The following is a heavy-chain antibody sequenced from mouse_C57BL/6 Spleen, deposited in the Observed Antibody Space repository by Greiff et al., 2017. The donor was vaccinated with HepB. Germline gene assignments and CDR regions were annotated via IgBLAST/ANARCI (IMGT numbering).Heavy chain of an antibody. CDR2: IDPSDSYT. D-gene: IGHD2-3*01. CDR1: GYTFTSYW. V-gene: IGHV1-50*01. CDR3: ARGGYYEGY. J-gene: IGHJ2*01. Sequence: QVQLQQSGAELVKPGASVKLSCKASGYTFTSYWMQWVKQRPGQGLEWIGEIDPSDSYTNYNQKFKGKATLTVDTSSSTAYMQLSSLTSEDSAVYYCARGGYYEGYWGQGTTLTVSS.